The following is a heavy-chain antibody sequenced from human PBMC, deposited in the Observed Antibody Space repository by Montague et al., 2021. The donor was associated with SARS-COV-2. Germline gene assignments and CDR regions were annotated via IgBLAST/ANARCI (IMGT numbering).Heavy chain of an antibody. CDR3: ERAGRQQLVRLSGMDV. CDR2: IYYSGST. Sequence: SETLSLTCTVSGGSISSSSYYWGWIRQPPGKGLEWIGSIYYSGSTYYNPSLKSRVTISVDTSKNQFSLKLSSVTAADKAVYYCERAGRQQLVRLSGMDVWGQGTTVTVSS. D-gene: IGHD6-13*01. V-gene: IGHV4-39*07. J-gene: IGHJ6*02. CDR1: GGSISSSSYY.